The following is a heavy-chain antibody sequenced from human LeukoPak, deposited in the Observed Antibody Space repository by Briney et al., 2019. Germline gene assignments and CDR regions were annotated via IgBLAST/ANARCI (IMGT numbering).Heavy chain of an antibody. CDR1: GFTFSIYW. D-gene: IGHD4-23*01. V-gene: IGHV3-7*01. CDR3: ARDNGGLGLFDY. Sequence: PGGSLRLSCVDSGFTFSIYWMSWVRQAPGKGLEWVANIKQDGSAKYYVDSVKGRFTISRDNAKNSLHLQMNSLRAEDTAVYYCARDNGGLGLFDYWGQGTLVTVSS. CDR2: IKQDGSAK. J-gene: IGHJ4*02.